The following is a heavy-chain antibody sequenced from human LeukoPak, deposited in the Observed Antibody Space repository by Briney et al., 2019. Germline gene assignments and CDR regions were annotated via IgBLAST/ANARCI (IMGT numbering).Heavy chain of an antibody. D-gene: IGHD3/OR15-3a*01. Sequence: GGSLRLSCAASGFTFSTYAMSWVRQAPGKGLEWVSSISSSGGIAYYADSVKGRFTISRDNSRNNLYLQINSLRVEDTAVYYCARVGTGDYYYYMDVWGKGTTVTVPS. V-gene: IGHV3-23*01. J-gene: IGHJ6*03. CDR3: ARVGTGDYYYYMDV. CDR2: ISSSGGIA. CDR1: GFTFSTYA.